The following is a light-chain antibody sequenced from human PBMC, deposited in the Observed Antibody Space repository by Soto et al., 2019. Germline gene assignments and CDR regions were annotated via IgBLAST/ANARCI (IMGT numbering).Light chain of an antibody. CDR1: QGISSY. CDR3: QQLLSYPIT. V-gene: IGKV1-9*01. CDR2: AAS. J-gene: IGKJ5*01. Sequence: DIQLTQSPSFLCASVGDRVTITCRASQGISSYLAWYQQKPGKAPKLLIYAASTLQSGVPLRFSGSGSGTSFTLTISSLQPEDFATYYCQQLLSYPITFGQGTRLEIK.